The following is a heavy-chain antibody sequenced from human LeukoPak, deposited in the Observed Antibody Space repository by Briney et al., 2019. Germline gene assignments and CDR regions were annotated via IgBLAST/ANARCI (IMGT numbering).Heavy chain of an antibody. CDR2: MNPNSGNT. D-gene: IGHD2-2*01. CDR3: ARGAYQLLWRYYYYYMDV. V-gene: IGHV1-8*01. J-gene: IGHJ6*03. Sequence: ASVKVSCKAPGYTFTSYDINWVRQATGQGLEWMGWMNPNSGNTGYAQKFQGRVTMTRNTSISTAYMELSSLRSEDTAVYYCARGAYQLLWRYYYYYMDVWGKGTTVTVSS. CDR1: GYTFTSYD.